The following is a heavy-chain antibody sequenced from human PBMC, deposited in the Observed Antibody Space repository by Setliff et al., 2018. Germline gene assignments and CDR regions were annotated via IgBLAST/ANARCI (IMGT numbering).Heavy chain of an antibody. CDR2: LRHDESNR. V-gene: IGHV3-30*02. CDR1: GFTLSSYG. CDR3: ARGDYYDSSGYPYYYDY. Sequence: PWGSLRLSCVVSGFTLSSYGMHWVRQAPGKGLEWVSFLRHDESNRFYADSVKGRFTISRDNSKNTLYLQMNSLRVEDTAVYYCARGDYYDSSGYPYYYDYWGQGTLVTVSS. D-gene: IGHD3-22*01. J-gene: IGHJ4*02.